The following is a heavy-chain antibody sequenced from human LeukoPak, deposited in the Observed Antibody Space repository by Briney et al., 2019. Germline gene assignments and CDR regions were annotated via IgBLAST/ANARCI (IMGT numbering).Heavy chain of an antibody. CDR3: ARASAVTTIGAAFDI. D-gene: IGHD4-17*01. CDR2: INPNSGGT. Sequence: ASVKVSCKASGYTFTGYYMHWVRQAPGQGLEWMGWINPNSGGTNYAQKFQGRVTMTRDTSISTAYMELSRLRSDDTAVYYCARASAVTTIGAAFDIWGQGTMVSVS. J-gene: IGHJ3*02. V-gene: IGHV1-2*02. CDR1: GYTFTGYY.